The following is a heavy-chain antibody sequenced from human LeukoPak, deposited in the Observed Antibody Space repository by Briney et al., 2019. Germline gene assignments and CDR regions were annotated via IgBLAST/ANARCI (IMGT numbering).Heavy chain of an antibody. J-gene: IGHJ4*02. CDR1: GYTFTSYD. CDR3: ARSPHILTGENFDY. V-gene: IGHV1-8*01. D-gene: IGHD3-9*01. CDR2: MNPNSGNT. Sequence: GASVKVSCKASGYTFTSYDINWVRQATGQGLEWMGWMNPNSGNTGYAQKFQGRVTMTRNTSISTAYMELSRLRSDDTAVYYCARSPHILTGENFDYWGQGTLVTVSS.